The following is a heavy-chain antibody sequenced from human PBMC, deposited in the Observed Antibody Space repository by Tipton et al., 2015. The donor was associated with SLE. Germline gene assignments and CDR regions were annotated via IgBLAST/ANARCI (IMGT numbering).Heavy chain of an antibody. CDR2: INPNSGGT. D-gene: IGHD3-22*01. CDR3: ARDKSHDSSGYDY. J-gene: IGHJ4*02. V-gene: IGHV1-2*02. CDR1: GYTFTAYY. Sequence: QLVQSGAEVKKPGASVKVSCKASGYTFTAYYIHWVRQAPGQGLEWMGWINPNSGGTKYAQKFQGRVTMTRDTSISAAYMELSRLRSDDTAVYYCARDKSHDSSGYDYWGQGTLVTVSS.